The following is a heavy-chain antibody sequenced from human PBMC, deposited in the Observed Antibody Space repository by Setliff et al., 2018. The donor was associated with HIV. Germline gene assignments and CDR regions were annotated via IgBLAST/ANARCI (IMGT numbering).Heavy chain of an antibody. CDR2: INWNGGST. D-gene: IGHD1-26*01. Sequence: PGGSLRLSCAASGFTFDDYAMSWVRQVPGKGLEWVSGINWNGGSTGYADSVKGRFTISRDNAKNSLYLQMNSLRAEDTAVYYCARINSASLSKALDYWGQGTPVTVSS. CDR1: GFTFDDYA. V-gene: IGHV3-20*04. J-gene: IGHJ4*02. CDR3: ARINSASLSKALDY.